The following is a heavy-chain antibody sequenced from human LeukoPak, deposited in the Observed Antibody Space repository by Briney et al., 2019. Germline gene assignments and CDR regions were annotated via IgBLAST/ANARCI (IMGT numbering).Heavy chain of an antibody. CDR2: IHDSGST. J-gene: IGHJ5*02. CDR3: AKNGQSGFSFDP. Sequence: SETLSLTCKVSGGSMSVYYWTWIRQSPGKGLEWLGYIHDSGSTYYNPSLKSRVTISVDSSKNQFSLKLSSVTAADTAVYYCAKNGQSGFSFDPWGQGTLVTVSS. V-gene: IGHV4-59*12. D-gene: IGHD3-3*01. CDR1: GGSMSVYY.